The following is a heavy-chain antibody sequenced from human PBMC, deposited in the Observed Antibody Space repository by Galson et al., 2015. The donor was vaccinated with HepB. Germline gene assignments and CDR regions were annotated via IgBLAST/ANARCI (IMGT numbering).Heavy chain of an antibody. CDR2: INSSSSYI. J-gene: IGHJ5*02. D-gene: IGHD2-15*01. Sequence: SLRLSCAASGFTFSSYSMNWVRQAPGKGLEWVSSINSSSSYIYYADSVKGRFTISRDNAKNSLYLQMNSLRAEDTAVYYCAREGAVLVVVAATRPYRWFDPWGQGTLVTVSS. CDR1: GFTFSSYS. V-gene: IGHV3-21*01. CDR3: AREGAVLVVVAATRPYRWFDP.